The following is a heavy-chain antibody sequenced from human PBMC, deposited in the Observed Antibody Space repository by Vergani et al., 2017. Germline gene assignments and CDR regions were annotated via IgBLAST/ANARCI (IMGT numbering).Heavy chain of an antibody. D-gene: IGHD2-15*01. CDR1: GFTSSYYG. Sequence: QVHLVESGGGVVQPGRSLRLSCVVSGFTSSYYGMHWVRQAPGKGLEWVAVISYDGTQKYYADSVKGPFTISRDNSKNTLYLQMNSLRPEDTAVYYGAKEGGGYCSGGTCYPEYWGQGTLVIVSS. V-gene: IGHV3-30*18. J-gene: IGHJ4*02. CDR3: AKEGGGYCSGGTCYPEY. CDR2: ISYDGTQK.